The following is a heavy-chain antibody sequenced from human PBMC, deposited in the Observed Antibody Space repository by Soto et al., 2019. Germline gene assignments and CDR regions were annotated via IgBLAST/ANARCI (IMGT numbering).Heavy chain of an antibody. Sequence: PSETLSLTCAVSGYSISSGYFWGWIRQPPGKGLEWIGSMYHSGNTYYNLSLKSRVTISVDTSKNQLSLTLSSATAADTAVYYCARSMYSNSAQLFSAMDVWGQGTTVTVSS. CDR1: GYSISSGYF. V-gene: IGHV4-38-2*01. CDR2: MYHSGNT. J-gene: IGHJ6*02. CDR3: ARSMYSNSAQLFSAMDV. D-gene: IGHD6-6*01.